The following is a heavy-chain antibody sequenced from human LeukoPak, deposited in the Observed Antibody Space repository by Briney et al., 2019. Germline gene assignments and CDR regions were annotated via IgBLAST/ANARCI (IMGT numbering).Heavy chain of an antibody. D-gene: IGHD3-10*01. CDR1: GGPFSGYF. J-gene: IGHJ4*02. V-gene: IGHV4-34*01. Sequence: SETLSLTCAVSGGPFSGYFWSWIRQSSGKRLEWIGEIHNSGTTNYNPSLNSRVTISEDTSKNQFYLNLSSVTAADTAVYYCARRYYYNLGSFPFDFWGQGTLVTVSS. CDR3: ARRYYYNLGSFPFDF. CDR2: IHNSGTT.